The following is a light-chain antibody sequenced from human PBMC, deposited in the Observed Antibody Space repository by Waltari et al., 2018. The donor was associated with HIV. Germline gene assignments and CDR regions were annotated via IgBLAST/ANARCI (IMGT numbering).Light chain of an antibody. Sequence: ETVMTQSPATLSVSPGERATFTCGASQDVNNNLAWYQQKPGQAPRLLIYDASTRATGIPARFSGSGSGTDFALTISSLQSEDFAVYFCQQYADWPFTFGQGTRLEIK. J-gene: IGKJ5*01. V-gene: IGKV3-15*01. CDR2: DAS. CDR3: QQYADWPFT. CDR1: QDVNNN.